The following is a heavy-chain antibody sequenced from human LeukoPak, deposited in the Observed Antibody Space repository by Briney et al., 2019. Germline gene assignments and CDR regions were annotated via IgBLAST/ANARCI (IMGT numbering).Heavy chain of an antibody. Sequence: GGSLRLSCAASGFTVSSNYMSWVRQAPGKGLEWVSVIYSGGSTYYADSVKGRFTISRDNSKNTLYLQMNSLRAEDTAVYYYARERKGYYYYGMDVWGKGTTVTVSS. V-gene: IGHV3-53*01. CDR3: ARERKGYYYYGMDV. J-gene: IGHJ6*04. CDR2: IYSGGST. CDR1: GFTVSSNY.